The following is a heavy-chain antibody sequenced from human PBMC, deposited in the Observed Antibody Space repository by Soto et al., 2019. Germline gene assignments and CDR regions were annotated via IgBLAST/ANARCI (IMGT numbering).Heavy chain of an antibody. J-gene: IGHJ4*02. CDR3: AGGGVWFGVRSYFDY. CDR2: INAGNGNT. CDR1: GYTFTSYA. D-gene: IGHD3-10*01. V-gene: IGHV1-3*01. Sequence: QVQLVQSGAEVKKPGASVKVSCKASGYTFTSYAMHWVRQAPGQRLEWMGWINAGNGNTKYSQKFQGRVTITRDTSASTAYMELSSLRSEDTAVYYCAGGGVWFGVRSYFDYWGQGTLVTVSS.